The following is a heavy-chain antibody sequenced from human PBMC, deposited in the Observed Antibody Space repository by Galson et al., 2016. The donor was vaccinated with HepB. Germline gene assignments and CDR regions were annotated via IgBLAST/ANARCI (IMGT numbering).Heavy chain of an antibody. CDR2: ILPILGTT. J-gene: IGHJ5*02. CDR3: ARGTVAGHSWLDH. D-gene: IGHD6-19*01. CDR1: GDTFSIYG. V-gene: IGHV1-69*04. Sequence: SVKVSCKASGDTFSIYGVSWVRQAPGQGLEWMGRILPILGTTNYAEKFQDRVTISAAKSSTTSTAYMEVSGLTSDDTAVYYCARGTVAGHSWLDHRGQGTLVIVSS.